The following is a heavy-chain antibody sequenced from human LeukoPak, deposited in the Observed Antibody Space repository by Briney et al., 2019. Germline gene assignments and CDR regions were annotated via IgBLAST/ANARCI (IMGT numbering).Heavy chain of an antibody. D-gene: IGHD2-2*01. CDR2: ISSNGGST. CDR1: GFPFSSYA. V-gene: IGHV3-64*01. J-gene: IGHJ4*02. Sequence: GGTLRLSCAASGFPFSSYAMHWVRQAPGKGLEYVSAISSNGGSTSYANSVKGRFTISRDNSKNTLYLQMGSLRAEDMAVYYCARSSIVVVSILDYWGQGTLVTVSS. CDR3: ARSSIVVVSILDY.